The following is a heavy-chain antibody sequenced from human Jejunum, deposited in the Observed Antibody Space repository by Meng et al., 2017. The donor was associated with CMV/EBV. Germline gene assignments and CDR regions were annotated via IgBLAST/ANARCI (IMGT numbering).Heavy chain of an antibody. D-gene: IGHD2-2*01. J-gene: IGHJ6*02. CDR2: ITSATTTI. CDR1: YS. CDR3: ARPVPAAISWGPTYYGMDV. V-gene: IGHV3-48*04. Sequence: YSMSWVRQAPGKGLEWVAHITSATTTISYADSVKGRFTVSRDNVKNSVYLQMNSLRVDDSAVYYCARPVPAAISWGPTYYGMDVWGQGTTVTVSS.